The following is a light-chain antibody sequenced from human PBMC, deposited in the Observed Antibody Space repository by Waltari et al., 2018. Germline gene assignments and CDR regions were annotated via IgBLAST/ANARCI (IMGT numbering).Light chain of an antibody. V-gene: IGKV1-9*01. Sequence: TQLTQSPSSLSASVGDRVTITCRARQGIRKSLACYQQKPGQAPKFLIDVASTLQSGVPSRFSASGSGTDFTLTISSLQPEDFATYYCQQLDSYPITFGQGTRLDIK. CDR2: VAS. J-gene: IGKJ5*01. CDR3: QQLDSYPIT. CDR1: QGIRKS.